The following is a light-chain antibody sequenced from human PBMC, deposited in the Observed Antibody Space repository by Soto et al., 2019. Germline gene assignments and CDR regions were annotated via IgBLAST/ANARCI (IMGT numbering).Light chain of an antibody. CDR2: GAS. Sequence: EIVLTQSPGTLSLSPGERATLSCRASQGVSSGYLAWYQQKPGQAPRLLIYGASSRATGIPDRYSGSGSGTDFTLTISRLEPEDFAVYYCQQYGSSPNTFGQGTKLEIK. CDR1: QGVSSGY. J-gene: IGKJ2*01. CDR3: QQYGSSPNT. V-gene: IGKV3-20*01.